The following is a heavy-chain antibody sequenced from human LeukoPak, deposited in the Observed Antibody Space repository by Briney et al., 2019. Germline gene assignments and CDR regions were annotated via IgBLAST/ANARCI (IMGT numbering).Heavy chain of an antibody. V-gene: IGHV1-2*02. D-gene: IGHD3-10*01. CDR2: INPNSGGT. J-gene: IGHJ3*02. Sequence: ASVKVSCKASGYTFTNYGISWVRQAPGQGLEWMGWINPNSGGTNYAQKFQGRVTMTRDTSIRTAYMELSRLTSDDTAVCYCARNIWFGESADAFDIWGQGTMVTVSS. CDR1: GYTFTNYG. CDR3: ARNIWFGESADAFDI.